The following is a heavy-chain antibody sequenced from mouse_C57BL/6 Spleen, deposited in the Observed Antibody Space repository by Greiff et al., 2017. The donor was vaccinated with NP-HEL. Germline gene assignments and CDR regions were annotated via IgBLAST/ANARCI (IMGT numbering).Heavy chain of an antibody. J-gene: IGHJ2*01. D-gene: IGHD2-4*01. CDR3: ARWGYDYDSYFDY. Sequence: QVQLQQSGPELVKPGASVKISCKASGYAFSSSWMNWVKQRPGKGLEWIGRIYPGDGDTNYNGKFKGKATLTADKSSSTAYMQLSSLTSEDSAVYFCARWGYDYDSYFDYGGQGTTLTVSS. V-gene: IGHV1-82*01. CDR2: IYPGDGDT. CDR1: GYAFSSSW.